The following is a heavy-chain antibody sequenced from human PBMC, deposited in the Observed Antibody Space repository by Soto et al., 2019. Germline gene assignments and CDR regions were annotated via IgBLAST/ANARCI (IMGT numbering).Heavy chain of an antibody. CDR2: ISGSGDST. CDR3: ARRGSGSYYDC. V-gene: IGHV3-23*01. CDR1: GFTFSSYA. D-gene: IGHD1-26*01. J-gene: IGHJ4*02. Sequence: EVQLLESGEGLVQPGGSLRLSCAASGFTFSSYAMRWVRQAPGKGLEWVSAISGSGDSTYYADSVKGRFTISRDNSKNTLYLQMNSLRAEDTAIYYCARRGSGSYYDCWGQGTLVTVSS.